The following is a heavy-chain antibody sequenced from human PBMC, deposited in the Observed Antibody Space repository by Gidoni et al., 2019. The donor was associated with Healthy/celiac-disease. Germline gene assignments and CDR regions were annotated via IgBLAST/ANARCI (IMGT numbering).Heavy chain of an antibody. V-gene: IGHV3-11*01. CDR3: ASGLLLWFGELQQNTFDY. J-gene: IGHJ4*02. CDR1: GFTFSDYY. Sequence: QVKLVESGGGLVKPGGSLRLSRAASGFTFSDYYMSWIRQAPGKGLEWVSYISSIGSTIYYADSVKGRFTISRDNAKNSLYLQMNSLRAEDTAVYYCASGLLLWFGELQQNTFDYWGQGTLVTVSS. D-gene: IGHD3-10*01. CDR2: ISSIGSTI.